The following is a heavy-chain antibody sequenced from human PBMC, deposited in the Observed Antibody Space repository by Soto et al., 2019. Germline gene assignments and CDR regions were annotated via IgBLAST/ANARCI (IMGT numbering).Heavy chain of an antibody. Sequence: QVQLVQSGAEVKKPEASVKVSCKASGYTFTNYDIHWVRQATGQGLEWMGWMNPDSGNTGQSKQFQGRVTMTRDTSLSTAYMEMSSLRSDDTAVYYCVRGRFRRTWFDPWGQGTLVTVSS. J-gene: IGHJ5*02. V-gene: IGHV1-8*01. D-gene: IGHD3-16*01. CDR1: GYTFTNYD. CDR2: MNPDSGNT. CDR3: VRGRFRRTWFDP.